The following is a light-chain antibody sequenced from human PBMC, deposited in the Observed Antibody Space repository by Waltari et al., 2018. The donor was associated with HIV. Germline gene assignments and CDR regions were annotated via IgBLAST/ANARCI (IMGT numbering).Light chain of an antibody. Sequence: QSALTQHASVSGFPGQSITISCTGTSSDVGSYTVVSWYQQHPGKAPKLMIYEDNKRPSGVSNRFSGSKSGNTASLTISGLQAEDEADYSCCSYAGSSTWVFGGGTKLTVL. J-gene: IGLJ3*02. V-gene: IGLV2-23*01. CDR3: CSYAGSSTWV. CDR2: EDN. CDR1: SSDVGSYTV.